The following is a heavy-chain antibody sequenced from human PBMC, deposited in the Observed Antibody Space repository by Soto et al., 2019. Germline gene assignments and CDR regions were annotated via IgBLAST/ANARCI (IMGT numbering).Heavy chain of an antibody. J-gene: IGHJ6*02. CDR1: GGTISRYS. CDR2: VIPIFGIP. CDR3: AREDRDRETGLVPAAIDGMDV. Sequence: SVKVSCKASGGTISRYSITWVRQAPGHGLEWIGRVIPIFGIPTYAQKFQGRVTITADESTSTAYMELSSLRSDDTAVYYCAREDRDRETGLVPAAIDGMDVWG. D-gene: IGHD2-2*01. V-gene: IGHV1-69*13.